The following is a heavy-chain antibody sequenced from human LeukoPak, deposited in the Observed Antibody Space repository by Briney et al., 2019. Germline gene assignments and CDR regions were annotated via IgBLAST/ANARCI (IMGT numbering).Heavy chain of an antibody. CDR3: ARDQGSGWSRTENLPPYYFDY. Sequence: GAPVKVSCKASGYSFTGYYMHWVRQAPGQGLEWMGWINPNTGGTNYAQKFQGRVTMTRDTSISTAYMELSRLRSDDTAVYYCARDQGSGWSRTENLPPYYFDYWGQGALVTVSS. CDR1: GYSFTGYY. V-gene: IGHV1-2*02. D-gene: IGHD6-19*01. J-gene: IGHJ4*02. CDR2: INPNTGGT.